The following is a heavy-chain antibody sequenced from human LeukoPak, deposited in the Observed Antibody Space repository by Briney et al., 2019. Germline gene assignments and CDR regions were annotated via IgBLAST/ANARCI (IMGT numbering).Heavy chain of an antibody. J-gene: IGHJ3*02. CDR3: ARRFDT. V-gene: IGHV3-48*03. Sequence: GGSLRLSCAVSGFTLSSYEMNWVRQAPGKGPEWVPYISSSGSTVYYADSVKGRFTISRDDAKNSLILQMNSLRGEDTAVYYRARRFDTWGQGTVVTVSS. CDR1: GFTLSSYE. CDR2: ISSSGSTV.